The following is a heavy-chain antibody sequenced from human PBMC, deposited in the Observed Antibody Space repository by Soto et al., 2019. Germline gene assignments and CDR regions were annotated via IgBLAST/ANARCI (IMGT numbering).Heavy chain of an antibody. CDR3: ARGQRLLLS. V-gene: IGHV3-7*01. J-gene: IGHJ5*02. CDR1: GFTFSGYW. D-gene: IGHD2-15*01. CDR2: IKHDGGEE. Sequence: EVHLVESGGHLVQPGESLRLSCAASGFTFSGYWMSWVRQAPGKGLEWVATIKHDGGEEYYVDSVKGRFTISRDNAKAWVYRQMNSVRAEHTGIFYFARGQRLLLSWGQGTLVTVSS.